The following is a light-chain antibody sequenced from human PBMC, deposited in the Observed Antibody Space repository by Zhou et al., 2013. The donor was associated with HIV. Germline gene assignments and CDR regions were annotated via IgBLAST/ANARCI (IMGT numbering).Light chain of an antibody. J-gene: IGKJ5*01. CDR3: QQSYSTLIT. CDR1: QTIISY. V-gene: IGKV1-39*01. CDR2: AAS. Sequence: DIQMTQSPSSLSASVGDRVTITCRASQTIISYLNWYQQKPGKAPKLLIYAASSLQGGVPSRFSGSGSGTDFTLTISSLQPEDFATYYCQQSYSTLITFGLGTRLEIK.